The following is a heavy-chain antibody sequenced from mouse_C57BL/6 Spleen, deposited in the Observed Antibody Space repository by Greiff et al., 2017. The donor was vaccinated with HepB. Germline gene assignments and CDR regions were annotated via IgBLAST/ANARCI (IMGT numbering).Heavy chain of an antibody. CDR2: INPNSGST. CDR3: ARKDYSNGDAMDY. V-gene: IGHV1-64*01. CDR1: GYTFTSYW. J-gene: IGHJ4*01. D-gene: IGHD2-5*01. Sequence: QVQLQQPGAELVKPGASVKLSCKASGYTFTSYWMHWVKQRPGQGLEWIGVINPNSGSTNYNEKFKRKATLTVDKSSSTAYMQLSSLTSEDSAVYYGARKDYSNGDAMDYWGQGTSVTVSS.